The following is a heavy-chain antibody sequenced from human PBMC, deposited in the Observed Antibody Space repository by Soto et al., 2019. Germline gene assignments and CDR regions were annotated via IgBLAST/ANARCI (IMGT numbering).Heavy chain of an antibody. CDR3: AKDENYDFWSGYYLGFDY. Sequence: EVQLVESGGGLVQPGRSLRLSCAASGFTFDDYAMHWVRQAPGKGLEWVSGISWNSGSIGYADSVKGRFTISRDNAKNYLYLQMNSLRAEDTALYYCAKDENYDFWSGYYLGFDYWGQGTLVTVSS. J-gene: IGHJ4*02. CDR2: ISWNSGSI. D-gene: IGHD3-3*01. V-gene: IGHV3-9*01. CDR1: GFTFDDYA.